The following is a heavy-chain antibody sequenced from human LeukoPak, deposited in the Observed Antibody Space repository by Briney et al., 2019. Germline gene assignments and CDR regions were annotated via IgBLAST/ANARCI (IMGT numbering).Heavy chain of an antibody. CDR1: GYTFTVYY. CDR3: ARGGFRAARRDNWFDP. V-gene: IGHV1-2*02. J-gene: IGHJ5*02. CDR2: INPNSGGT. D-gene: IGHD6-6*01. Sequence: GASVTVSCKASGYTFTVYYMHWVRQAPGQGLEWMGWINPNSGGTNYAQKFQGRVTMTRDTSISTAYMELSRLRSDDTAVYYCARGGFRAARRDNWFDPWGQGTLVTVSS.